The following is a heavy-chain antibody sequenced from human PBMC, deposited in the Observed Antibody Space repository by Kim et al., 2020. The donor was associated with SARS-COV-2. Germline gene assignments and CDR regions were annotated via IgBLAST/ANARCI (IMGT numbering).Heavy chain of an antibody. CDR2: LNQDGSDK. D-gene: IGHD6-13*01. CDR1: GFTFSDYW. V-gene: IGHV3-7*03. CDR3: ARGGSYSFEY. Sequence: GGTLRLSCAASGFTFSDYWMRWVRHSPGKGLEWVADLNQDGSDKHYMESVKGRFTISRDNAKNSLFLPIDSLRAEDAALYYCARGGSYSFEYCSQGNLVT. J-gene: IGHJ4*02.